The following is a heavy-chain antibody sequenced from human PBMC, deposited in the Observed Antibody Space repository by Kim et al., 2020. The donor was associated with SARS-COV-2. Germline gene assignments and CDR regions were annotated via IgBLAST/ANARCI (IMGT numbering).Heavy chain of an antibody. CDR1: GFTFSSYA. J-gene: IGHJ4*02. V-gene: IGHV3-30-3*01. D-gene: IGHD6-19*01. CDR2: ISYDGSNK. CDR3: ARDYSAVAGTSY. Sequence: GSLRLSCAASGFTFSSYAMHWVRQAPGKGLEWVAVISYDGSNKYYADSVKGRFTISRDNSKNTLYLQMNSLRAEDTAVYYCARDYSAVAGTSYWGQGTLVTVSS.